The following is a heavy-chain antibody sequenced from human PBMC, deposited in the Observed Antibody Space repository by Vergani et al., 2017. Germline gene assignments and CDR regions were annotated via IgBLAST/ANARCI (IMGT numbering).Heavy chain of an antibody. Sequence: QVQVVQSGAEVKKSGASVKVSCKTSGYTFSNYYMHWVRQAPGQGLEWMGIINPSGGQTNYAQKFQGRVTMTRDTSTSTVYMELSSLRSDDTAIYYCARGDYGILTGYRYWGQGTLVTVSA. CDR2: INPSGGQT. V-gene: IGHV1-46*03. CDR3: ARGDYGILTGYRY. J-gene: IGHJ4*02. CDR1: GYTFSNYY. D-gene: IGHD3-9*01.